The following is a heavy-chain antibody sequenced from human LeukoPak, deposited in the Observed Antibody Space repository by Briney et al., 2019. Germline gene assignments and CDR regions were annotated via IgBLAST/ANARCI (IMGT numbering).Heavy chain of an antibody. V-gene: IGHV3-23*01. CDR1: GFTFSSYA. CDR3: AREGAAAGTNLGAFDI. D-gene: IGHD6-13*01. J-gene: IGHJ3*02. Sequence: GGSLRLSCAASGFTFSSYAMSWVRQAPGKGLEWVSAISGSGGSTYYADSVKGRFTISRDNAKNTLYVQMNSLRAEDTAVYYCAREGAAAGTNLGAFDIWGQGTMVTVSS. CDR2: ISGSGGST.